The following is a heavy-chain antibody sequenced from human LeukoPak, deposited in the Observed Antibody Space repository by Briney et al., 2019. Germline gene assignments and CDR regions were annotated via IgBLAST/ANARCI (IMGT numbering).Heavy chain of an antibody. V-gene: IGHV3-7*01. CDR3: ATLFPVPAATLDS. CDR2: IKQDGSEK. Sequence: SPRLSCAASSFTFTSHWMSWARQAPAKGLAWVANIKQDGSEKYSLDSVKSRFTTSSANAKTPLYLQMNSLRAEHTDVYYIATLFPVPAATLDSSGQGPLVTASS. J-gene: IGHJ4*02. CDR1: SFTFTSHW. D-gene: IGHD2-2*01.